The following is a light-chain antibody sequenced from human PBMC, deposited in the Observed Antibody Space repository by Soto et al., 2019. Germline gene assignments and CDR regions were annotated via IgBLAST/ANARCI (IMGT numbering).Light chain of an antibody. J-gene: IGKJ2*01. CDR2: GAS. CDR1: QSVRNN. V-gene: IGKV3-15*01. CDR3: QQYDSYMYA. Sequence: EIVMSQSPATLSVFPGERATLSCRASQSVRNNLAWYQQRPGQAPRLLMYGASTRPSGIPARFTGGGSGTDFTLTITSLQSEDFAVYYCQQYDSYMYAFGQGPRWIS.